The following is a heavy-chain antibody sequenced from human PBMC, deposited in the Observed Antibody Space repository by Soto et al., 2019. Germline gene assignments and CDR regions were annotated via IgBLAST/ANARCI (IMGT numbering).Heavy chain of an antibody. D-gene: IGHD4-17*01. CDR2: IYYSGST. Sequence: QVQLQESGPGLVKPSQTLSLTCTVSGGSISSGGYYWSWIRQHPGKGLEWIGYIYYSGSTYYNPSLERRVTISVDTSKNQCSLKLSSVTAAYTAVYYCASTSPRRDYGDYVPFDYWGQGTLVTVSS. CDR3: ASTSPRRDYGDYVPFDY. V-gene: IGHV4-31*03. J-gene: IGHJ4*02. CDR1: GGSISSGGYY.